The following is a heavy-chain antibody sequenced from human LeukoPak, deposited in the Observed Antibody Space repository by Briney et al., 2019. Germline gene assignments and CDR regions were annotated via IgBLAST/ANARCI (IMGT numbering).Heavy chain of an antibody. J-gene: IGHJ4*02. CDR3: AKKGRRGYCGGDCYLGYFDY. V-gene: IGHV3-30*02. CDR1: GFTFSSYG. D-gene: IGHD2-21*01. CDR2: IRYDGSNK. Sequence: GGSLRLSSAASGFTFSSYGMHWVRQAPGKGLEWVAFIRYDGSNKYYADSVKGRSTISRDNSKNTLYLQMNSLRAEDTAVYYCAKKGRRGYCGGDCYLGYFDYWGQGTLVTVSS.